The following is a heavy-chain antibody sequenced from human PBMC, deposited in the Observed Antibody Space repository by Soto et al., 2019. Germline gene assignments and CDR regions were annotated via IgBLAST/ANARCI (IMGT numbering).Heavy chain of an antibody. D-gene: IGHD3-22*01. J-gene: IGHJ3*02. CDR3: ARDSSPYYYYYSSGYYFDAFDI. V-gene: IGHV1-69*01. CDR1: GGTFSSYA. CDR2: IIPIFGTA. Sequence: QVQLVQSGAEVKKPGSSVKVSCKASGGTFSSYAISWVRQAPGQGLEWMGGIIPIFGTANYAQKFQGRVTITADESTSTAYMELSSLRSEDTAVYYCARDSSPYYYYYSSGYYFDAFDIWGQGTMVTVSS.